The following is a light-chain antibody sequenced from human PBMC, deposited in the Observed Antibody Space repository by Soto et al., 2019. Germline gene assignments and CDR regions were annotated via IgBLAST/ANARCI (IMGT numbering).Light chain of an antibody. CDR1: QSVTSNS. Sequence: EIVLTQSPGTLSLSPGERATLSCRASQSVTSNSLAWYQHKLGQAPRLLIYDASSRATGIPDRFSGSGSGTDFTLTISRLEPEDFAIYSCQQCGTSPGTFGHGTKVDIK. CDR3: QQCGTSPGT. J-gene: IGKJ3*01. V-gene: IGKV3-20*01. CDR2: DAS.